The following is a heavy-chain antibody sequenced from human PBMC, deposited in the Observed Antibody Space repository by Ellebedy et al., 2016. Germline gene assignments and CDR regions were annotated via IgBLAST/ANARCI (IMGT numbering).Heavy chain of an antibody. CDR2: ISGSGGST. D-gene: IGHD6-6*01. CDR1: GFTFSSYA. V-gene: IGHV3-23*01. Sequence: GESLKISCAASGFTFSSYAMSWVRQAPGKGLEWVSAISGSGGSTYYADSVKGRFTISRDNSKNTLYLQMNSLRAEDTAVYYCAKVDEVIAARPSEYYYYYYGMDVWGQGTTVTVSS. J-gene: IGHJ6*02. CDR3: AKVDEVIAARPSEYYYYYYGMDV.